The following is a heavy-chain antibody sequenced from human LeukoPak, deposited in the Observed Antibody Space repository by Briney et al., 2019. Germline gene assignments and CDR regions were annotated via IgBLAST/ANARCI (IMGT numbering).Heavy chain of an antibody. CDR2: ISSDGSNK. CDR3: ARERRAEYYFDY. Sequence: GGFLRLSCAASGFTFSSYAMHWVRQAPGKGLEWVAVISSDGSNKYYADSVKGRFTISRDNSKSTLYLQMNSLRAEDTAVYYCARERRAEYYFDYWGQGTLVTVSS. CDR1: GFTFSSYA. D-gene: IGHD1-26*01. J-gene: IGHJ4*02. V-gene: IGHV3-30-3*01.